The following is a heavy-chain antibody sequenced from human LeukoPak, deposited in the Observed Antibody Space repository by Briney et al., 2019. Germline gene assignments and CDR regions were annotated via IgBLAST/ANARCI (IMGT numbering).Heavy chain of an antibody. CDR2: ISGSGGST. CDR1: VFAFSSYA. Sequence: GGALRHSCAASVFAFSSYAMSWVRPAPGKGVACVSAISGSGGSTYYADSVKGRFTISRDNSKNTLFLQMNSLRAEDTAVYYCSKGLVGEFQYNFDYWGQGTLVTVSS. D-gene: IGHD3-10*01. V-gene: IGHV3-23*01. CDR3: SKGLVGEFQYNFDY. J-gene: IGHJ4*02.